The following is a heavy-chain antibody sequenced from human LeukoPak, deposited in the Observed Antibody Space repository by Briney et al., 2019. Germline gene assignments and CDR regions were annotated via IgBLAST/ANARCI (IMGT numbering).Heavy chain of an antibody. CDR2: IGTAGDT. J-gene: IGHJ3*02. CDR3: ARGRYYDILTGYLPDAFDI. CDR1: GFTFNNYD. V-gene: IGHV3-13*04. Sequence: PGGSLRLSCAASGFTFNNYDMHCVRQTTGKGLEWVSGIGTAGDTYYPGSVKGRFTISRENAKNSLYLQMNSLRAGDTAVYFCARGRYYDILTGYLPDAFDIWGQGTMVTISS. D-gene: IGHD3-9*01.